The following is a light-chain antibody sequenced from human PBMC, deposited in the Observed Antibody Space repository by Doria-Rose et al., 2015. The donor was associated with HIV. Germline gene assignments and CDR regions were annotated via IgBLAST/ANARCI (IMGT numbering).Light chain of an antibody. V-gene: IGKV2-28*01. CDR2: LGS. CDR3: MQALQTPYT. Sequence: TQSPLSLPVTPGQPASISCRSSQSLLHTIGYNYLDWYLQKPGLSPQLLIYLGSNRASGVPDRFSGSGSGTDFTLKISRVEAEDVGVYYCMQALQTPYTFGQGTKLEIK. J-gene: IGKJ2*01. CDR1: QSLLHTIGYNY.